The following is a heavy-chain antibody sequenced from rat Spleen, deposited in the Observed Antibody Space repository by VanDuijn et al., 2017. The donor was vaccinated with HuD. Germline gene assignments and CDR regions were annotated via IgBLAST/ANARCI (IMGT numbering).Heavy chain of an antibody. D-gene: IGHD1-12*02. V-gene: IGHV2-30*01. CDR3: ARSPYYYDGSYIMDA. Sequence: QVQLKESGPGLVQPSQTLSLTCTVSGFSLTTFSVHWVRQTTGKGLEWLGIIWTDGGTDYNSTLSSRLSISRDTSKNQVFLKMNSLQTEDTAMYFCARSPYYYDGSYIMDAWGQGASVTVSS. J-gene: IGHJ4*01. CDR1: GFSLTTFS. CDR2: IWTDGGT.